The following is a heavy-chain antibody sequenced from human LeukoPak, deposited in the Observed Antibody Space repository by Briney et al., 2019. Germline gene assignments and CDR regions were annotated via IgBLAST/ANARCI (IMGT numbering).Heavy chain of an antibody. CDR3: TRDRPNYYGSDGHYYRRNGDY. V-gene: IGHV3-23*01. CDR1: GFTFFIYA. Sequence: PRGSLRLSCAAPGFTFFIYATSAVRHGPGGGLGWGSSLISIVELTLYTDSVKGRFTISRDNSESTLYLQMNILRAEDTAIYYCTRDRPNYYGSDGHYYRRNGDYWGQGTLVTVSS. J-gene: IGHJ4*02. D-gene: IGHD3-22*01. CDR2: LISIVELT.